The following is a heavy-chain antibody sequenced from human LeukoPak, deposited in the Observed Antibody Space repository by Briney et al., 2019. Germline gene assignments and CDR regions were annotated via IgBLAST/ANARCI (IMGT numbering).Heavy chain of an antibody. Sequence: GGSLRLSCAASGFTFSSYSMNWVRQAPGKGLEWVSSISSSSSYIYYADSVKGRFTISRDNAKNSLYLQMNSLGAEDTAVYYCARDLAYGGATLDYWGQGTLVTVSS. CDR3: ARDLAYGGATLDY. CDR1: GFTFSSYS. J-gene: IGHJ4*02. V-gene: IGHV3-21*01. D-gene: IGHD1-26*01. CDR2: ISSSSSYI.